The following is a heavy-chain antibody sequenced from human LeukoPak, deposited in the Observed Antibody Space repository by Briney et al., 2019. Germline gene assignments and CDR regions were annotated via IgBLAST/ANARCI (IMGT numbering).Heavy chain of an antibody. CDR2: IDGSGNSI. CDR1: GFSFNIYE. V-gene: IGHV3-48*03. Sequence: GGYLTLSCAASGFSFNIYEFNWVRQAPGKGLEWLSYIDGSGNSIYYTDSVKGRFTVSRDNAKSSLYLQMSSLRVDDTAVYYCARECLTCGGDSYDYWGQGALVTVSS. CDR3: ARECLTCGGDSYDY. J-gene: IGHJ4*02. D-gene: IGHD2-21*01.